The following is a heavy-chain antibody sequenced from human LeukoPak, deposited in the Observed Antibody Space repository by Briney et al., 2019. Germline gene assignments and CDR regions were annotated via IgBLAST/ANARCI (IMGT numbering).Heavy chain of an antibody. J-gene: IGHJ4*02. CDR3: ARSRAEYSSGWYYFDY. V-gene: IGHV1-46*01. Sequence: GASVKVSCKASGYTFTSYYMHWVRQAPGQGLEWMGIINPSGGSTSYAQKFQGRVTITADESTSTAYMELSSLRSEDTAVYYCARSRAEYSSGWYYFDYWGQGTLVTVSS. CDR1: GYTFTSYY. D-gene: IGHD6-19*01. CDR2: INPSGGST.